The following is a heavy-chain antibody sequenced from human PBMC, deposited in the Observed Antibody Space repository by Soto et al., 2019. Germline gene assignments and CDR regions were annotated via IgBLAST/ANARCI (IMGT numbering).Heavy chain of an antibody. V-gene: IGHV3-74*01. CDR2: INSDGSST. CDR1: GVTCSGCW. J-gene: IGHJ4*02. Sequence: SCAPSGVTCSGCWMHWVRQAPGKGLMWVSRINSDGSSTSYADSVKGRFTISRDNAKNTLYLQMNSLRAEDTAVYYCALSHTVTTDYWGQGTLVTVS. CDR3: ALSHTVTTDY. D-gene: IGHD4-17*01.